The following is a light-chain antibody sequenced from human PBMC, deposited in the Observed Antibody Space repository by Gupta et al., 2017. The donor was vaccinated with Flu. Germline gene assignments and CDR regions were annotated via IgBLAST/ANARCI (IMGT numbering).Light chain of an antibody. CDR2: EVS. CDR3: SSYTSSSGV. CDR1: SSDVGGYNY. V-gene: IGLV2-14*01. Sequence: QSALPQPASVSGSPGQSITISCTGTSSDVGGYNYVSWYQQHPGKAPKLMIYEVSNRPSGVSNRFSGSKSGNTASLTISGLQAEDEADYYCSSYTSSSGVFGGGTKLTVL. J-gene: IGLJ3*02.